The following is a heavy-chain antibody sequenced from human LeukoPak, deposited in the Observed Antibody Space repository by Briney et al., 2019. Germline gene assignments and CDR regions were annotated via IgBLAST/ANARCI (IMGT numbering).Heavy chain of an antibody. CDR1: GYIFTTYY. CDR2: INPRGGST. J-gene: IGHJ4*02. D-gene: IGHD1-1*01. CDR3: ARVGTEAATADY. V-gene: IGHV1-46*01. Sequence: GASVKVSCKASGYIFTTYYMHWLRQAPGQGPEWMGIINPRGGSTDYAQKLQGRVTMTSDTSTSTVYMELNSLRSEDTAVYFCARVGTEAATADYWGQGTLVTVSS.